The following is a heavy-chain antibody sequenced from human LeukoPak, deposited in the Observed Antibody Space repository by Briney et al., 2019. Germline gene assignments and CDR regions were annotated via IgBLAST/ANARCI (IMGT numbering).Heavy chain of an antibody. CDR1: GYTFTGYH. CDR2: INPNSGDT. D-gene: IGHD3-22*01. J-gene: IGHJ4*02. V-gene: IGHV1-2*06. CDR3: ARDYGSGVCYLTY. Sequence: ASVKVSCKASGYTFTGYHIHWVRQAPGQGLEWMGRINPNSGDTNYAQKFQGRVTMTRDTSISTAYMELSRLRSDDTAVYYCARDYGSGVCYLTYWGQGTLVTVSS.